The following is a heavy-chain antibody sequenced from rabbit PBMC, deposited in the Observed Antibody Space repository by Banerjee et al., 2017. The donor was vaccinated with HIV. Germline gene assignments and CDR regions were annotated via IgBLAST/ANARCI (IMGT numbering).Heavy chain of an antibody. D-gene: IGHD1-1*01. CDR3: ARAAYSSSSGCSHFNL. CDR2: INTGSGSA. Sequence: QEQLVESGGGLVQPGASLTLTCTASGFSFNSAYDMCWVRQAPGKGLEWIGCINTGSGSAYYASWVRSRFTITSNTNQNTRDLQMTSLTAADTATYSCARAAYSSSSGCSHFNLWGQGTLVSVS. CDR1: GFSFNSAYD. V-gene: IGHV1S43*01. J-gene: IGHJ4*01.